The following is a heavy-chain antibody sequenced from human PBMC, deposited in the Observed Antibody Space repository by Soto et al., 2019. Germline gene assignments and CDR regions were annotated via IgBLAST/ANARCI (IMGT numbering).Heavy chain of an antibody. V-gene: IGHV3-48*02. J-gene: IGHJ3*02. Sequence: GGSLRLSCAASGFTFSSYSMNWVRQAPGKGLEWVSYISSSSSTIYYADSVKGRSTISRDNAKNSLYLQMNSLRDEDTAVYYCARDTETVLRFLEWLPNKNAFDIWGQGTMVTVSS. CDR1: GFTFSSYS. CDR3: ARDTETVLRFLEWLPNKNAFDI. CDR2: ISSSSSTI. D-gene: IGHD3-3*01.